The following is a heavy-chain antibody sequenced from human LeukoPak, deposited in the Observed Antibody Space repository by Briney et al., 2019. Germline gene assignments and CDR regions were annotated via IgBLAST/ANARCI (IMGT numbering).Heavy chain of an antibody. CDR3: AKQLDSGNYYPTGDDY. V-gene: IGHV3-23*01. D-gene: IGHD3-10*01. CDR1: GFTLSSYA. J-gene: IGHJ4*02. Sequence: GGSLRLSCAASGFTLSSYATTWVRQAPGKGLEWVSAISGSGSDTYYADSVKGRFTISRHTSKNKVYLQMNSLRDEDTAVYYCAKQLDSGNYYPTGDDYWGQGTLVTVSS. CDR2: ISGSGSDT.